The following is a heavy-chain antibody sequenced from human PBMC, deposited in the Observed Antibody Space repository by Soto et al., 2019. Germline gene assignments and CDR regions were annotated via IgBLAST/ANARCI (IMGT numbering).Heavy chain of an antibody. Sequence: EVQLVESGGGLVKPGGSLRLSCAASGFTFSSYSMNWVRQAPGKGLEWVSSISSSSSYIYYADSVKGRFTISRDNAKNSLYLQMNSLRAEDTAVYYCARDELVGYVSPYFDYWGQGTLVTVSS. V-gene: IGHV3-21*01. D-gene: IGHD5-12*01. CDR3: ARDELVGYVSPYFDY. CDR2: ISSSSSYI. CDR1: GFTFSSYS. J-gene: IGHJ4*02.